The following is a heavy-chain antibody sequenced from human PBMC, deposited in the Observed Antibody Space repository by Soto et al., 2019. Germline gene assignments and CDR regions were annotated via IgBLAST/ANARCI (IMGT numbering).Heavy chain of an antibody. CDR2: IYSGDNT. J-gene: IGHJ6*02. Sequence: PGGSLRLSCAASGFTVSSKYMTWVRQAPGKGLEWVSLIYSGDNTFYADSVRGRFTISRDNSKNTLYLQMNSLRAEDTAVYYCARDFSYGGNPFSRNPKYYYGMDVWGQGTTVTVSS. V-gene: IGHV3-53*01. CDR3: ARDFSYGGNPFSRNPKYYYGMDV. CDR1: GFTVSSKY. D-gene: IGHD4-17*01.